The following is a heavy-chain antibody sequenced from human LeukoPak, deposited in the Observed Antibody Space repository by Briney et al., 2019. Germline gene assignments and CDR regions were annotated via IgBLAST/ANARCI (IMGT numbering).Heavy chain of an antibody. CDR2: IKSDGSEK. Sequence: GGSLRLSCAASGFTSGSYWMSWVRQAPGKGLEWVANIKSDGSEKYCVDSVKGRFTISRDNAKNSLYLQMNSLRAEDTALYYCAKDGGGDYYDSSGYYYWGQGTLVTVSS. V-gene: IGHV3-7*03. CDR3: AKDGGGDYYDSSGYYY. CDR1: GFTSGSYW. J-gene: IGHJ4*02. D-gene: IGHD3-22*01.